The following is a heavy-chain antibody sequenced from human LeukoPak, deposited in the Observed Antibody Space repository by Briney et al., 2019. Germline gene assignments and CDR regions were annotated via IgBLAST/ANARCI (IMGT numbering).Heavy chain of an antibody. CDR1: GFTFSSYA. D-gene: IGHD3-22*01. CDR3: AKDWYYDSSGRDY. Sequence: PGGSLRLSCAASGFTFSSYAMSWVRRAPGKGLEWVSAISGSGGSTYYADSVKGRFTISRDNSKNTLYLQMNSLRAEDTAVYYCAKDWYYDSSGRDYWGQGTLVTVSS. V-gene: IGHV3-23*01. J-gene: IGHJ4*02. CDR2: ISGSGGST.